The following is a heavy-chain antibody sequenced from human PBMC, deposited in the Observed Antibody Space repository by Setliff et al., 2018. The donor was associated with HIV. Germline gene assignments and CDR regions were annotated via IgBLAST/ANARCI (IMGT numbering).Heavy chain of an antibody. CDR2: INHSGST. CDR3: ASAGPYCGDDCPYNWLTP. J-gene: IGHJ5*02. D-gene: IGHD2-21*02. Sequence: SETLSLTCAVYGGSFSSYYWIWIRQPPGKGLEWIGEINHSGSTAYNPSLKSRVTISVDTSKNLFSLTLRSVTAADTAVYYCASAGPYCGDDCPYNWLTPWGQGTLVTVSS. V-gene: IGHV4-34*01. CDR1: GGSFSSYY.